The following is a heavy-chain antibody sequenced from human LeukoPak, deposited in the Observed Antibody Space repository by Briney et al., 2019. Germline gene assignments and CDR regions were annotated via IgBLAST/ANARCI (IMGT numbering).Heavy chain of an antibody. Sequence: PGGSLRLSCDFSGFTLSNYDMTWVRQAPGKGLEWVSSISASGGSTYYVDSVKGRFTISRDKSNKMVYLQMNNLRVEDTALYYCAKRAQGLGSPFDYWGQGTLVTVSS. J-gene: IGHJ4*02. CDR2: ISASGGST. CDR3: AKRAQGLGSPFDY. CDR1: GFTLSNYD. V-gene: IGHV3-23*01. D-gene: IGHD3-10*01.